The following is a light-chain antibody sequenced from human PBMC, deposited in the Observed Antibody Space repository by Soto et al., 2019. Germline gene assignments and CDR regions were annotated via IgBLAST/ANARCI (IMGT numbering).Light chain of an antibody. CDR1: QGVSGN. Sequence: EIVMTQSPATLSVSPGERATLSCRASQGVSGNLAWYQQKPGQAPRLLIYGASTRATGIPARFSGSGSGTEFTLTISSLQSEDFAVYYCQQYNNWPPTFGQVTKVEIK. V-gene: IGKV3D-15*01. CDR2: GAS. CDR3: QQYNNWPPT. J-gene: IGKJ1*01.